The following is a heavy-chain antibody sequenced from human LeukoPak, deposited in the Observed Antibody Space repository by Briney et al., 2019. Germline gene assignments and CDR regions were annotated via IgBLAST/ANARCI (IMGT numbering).Heavy chain of an antibody. J-gene: IGHJ6*02. Sequence: GGSLRLSCAASGFTVSSNYMSWVRQAPGKGLEWVSVIYSGGSTYYADSVKGRFTISRDNSKNTLYLQMNSLRAEDTAVYYCARDPPPLWILPRYYGMDVWGQGTTVTVSS. CDR1: GFTVSSNY. CDR3: ARDPPPLWILPRYYGMDV. D-gene: IGHD1-1*01. V-gene: IGHV3-66*01. CDR2: IYSGGST.